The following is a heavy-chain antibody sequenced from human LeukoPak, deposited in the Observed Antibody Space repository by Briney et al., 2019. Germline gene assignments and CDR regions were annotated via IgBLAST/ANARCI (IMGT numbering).Heavy chain of an antibody. J-gene: IGHJ6*02. CDR1: GYTFTSYG. CDR3: ARDQERYSSSWYLYYYYYGMDV. CDR2: ISAYNGNT. D-gene: IGHD6-13*01. V-gene: IGHV1-18*01. Sequence: ASVKVSCKASGYTFTSYGISWVRQAPGQGLEWMGWISAYNGNTNYAQKLQGRVTMTTDTSTSTAYMELRSLRSDDTAVYYCARDQERYSSSWYLYYYYYGMDVWGQGTTVTVSS.